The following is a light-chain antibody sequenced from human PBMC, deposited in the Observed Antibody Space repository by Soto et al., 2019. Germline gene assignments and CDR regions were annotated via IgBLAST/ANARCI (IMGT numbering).Light chain of an antibody. Sequence: QSALTHPASVSGSPGQSMTISCTGTSSDVGAYNYVSWYQQHPGKVPKLVISDVSNRPSGVSNRFSGTKSGNTAYLTIYGLEAEDEDDYYCISYTASSTYVFGSGTKLTVL. J-gene: IGLJ1*01. CDR3: ISYTASSTYV. V-gene: IGLV2-14*01. CDR2: DVS. CDR1: SSDVGAYNY.